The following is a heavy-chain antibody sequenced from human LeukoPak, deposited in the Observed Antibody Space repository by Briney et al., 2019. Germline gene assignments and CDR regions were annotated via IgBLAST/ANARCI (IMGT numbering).Heavy chain of an antibody. Sequence: GASVKVSCKASGYTFISYGITWVRQAPGQGLEWMGWTSTYTGHTNYVQKLQGRVTMTTDTSTSTAYMELRSLRSDDTAIYFCARVPCSSTNCYYYYYMDVWGQGTTVTVSS. CDR2: TSTYTGHT. CDR1: GYTFISYG. CDR3: ARVPCSSTNCYYYYYMDV. J-gene: IGHJ6*02. V-gene: IGHV1-18*01. D-gene: IGHD2-2*01.